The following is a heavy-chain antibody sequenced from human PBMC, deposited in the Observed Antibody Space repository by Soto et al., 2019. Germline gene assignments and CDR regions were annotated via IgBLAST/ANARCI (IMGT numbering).Heavy chain of an antibody. CDR1: GFTFSMHA. CDR2: LSGNGRST. CDR3: ARVRQDYGDYDY. J-gene: IGHJ4*02. D-gene: IGHD4-17*01. Sequence: PGGSLRLSCAASGFTFSMHAIHWVRQAPGKGLDFVSGLSGNGRSTYYANSVKGRFTISRDNSKNTLYLQMGSLRAEDTAVYYCARVRQDYGDYDYWGQGTLVTVSS. V-gene: IGHV3-64*01.